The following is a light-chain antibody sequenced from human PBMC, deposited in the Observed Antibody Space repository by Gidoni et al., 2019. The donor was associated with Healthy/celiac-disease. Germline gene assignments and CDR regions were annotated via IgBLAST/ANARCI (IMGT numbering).Light chain of an antibody. CDR3: QQYNSYYT. Sequence: DIQMTQSPSTLSASVGARVTITCRASQSISSWLAWYQQKPGKAPKLLIYKASSLESGVPSRFSGSGSGTEFTLTISSLQPDDFATYYRQQYNSYYTFGQGTKLEIK. CDR1: QSISSW. J-gene: IGKJ2*01. V-gene: IGKV1-5*03. CDR2: KAS.